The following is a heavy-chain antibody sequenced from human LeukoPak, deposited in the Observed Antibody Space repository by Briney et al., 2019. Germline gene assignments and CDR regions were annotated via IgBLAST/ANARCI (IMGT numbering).Heavy chain of an antibody. D-gene: IGHD2-15*01. CDR1: GFIFSSYN. V-gene: IGHV3-7*04. CDR3: ARGGSDNFDN. J-gene: IGHJ4*02. CDR2: IKQDGSEK. Sequence: GGSLRLSCAASGFIFSSYNMHWVRQAPGRGLEWVANIKQDGSEKYYVDSVKGRFTISRDNAKNSLYLQMNSLRVEDTALYYCARGGSDNFDNWGQGTLVTVSS.